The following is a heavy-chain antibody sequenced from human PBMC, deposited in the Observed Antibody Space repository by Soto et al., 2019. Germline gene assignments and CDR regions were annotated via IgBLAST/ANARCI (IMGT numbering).Heavy chain of an antibody. CDR3: ARDLERSFVITFGGVAFDI. CDR1: GFTFSDYY. D-gene: IGHD3-16*01. Sequence: GGSLRLSCAASGFTFSDYYMSWIRQAPGKGLEWVSYISSSGSTIYYADSVKGRFTIPRDNAKNSLYLQMNSLRAEDTAVYYCARDLERSFVITFGGVAFDIWGQGTMVTVSS. J-gene: IGHJ3*02. CDR2: ISSSGSTI. V-gene: IGHV3-11*01.